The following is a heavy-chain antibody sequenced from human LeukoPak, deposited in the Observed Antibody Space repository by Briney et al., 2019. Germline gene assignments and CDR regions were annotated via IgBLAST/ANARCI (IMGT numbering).Heavy chain of an antibody. V-gene: IGHV4-39*01. Sequence: PSETLSLTCTVSGGSISSSSYYWGWIRQPPGTGLEWIGSIYYSGSTYYNPSLKSRVTISVDTSKNQFSLKLSSVTAADTAVYYCARYSSSWYFVPTPREYYFDYWGQGTLVTVSS. CDR1: GGSISSSSYY. J-gene: IGHJ4*02. D-gene: IGHD6-13*01. CDR3: ARYSSSWYFVPTPREYYFDY. CDR2: IYYSGST.